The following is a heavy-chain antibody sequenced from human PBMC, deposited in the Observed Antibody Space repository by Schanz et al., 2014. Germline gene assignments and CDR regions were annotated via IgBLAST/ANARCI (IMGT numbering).Heavy chain of an antibody. CDR3: TRSYYDFSWGSYRFRAFDI. J-gene: IGHJ3*02. D-gene: IGHD3-16*02. CDR1: GFTFSSYG. CDR2: ISYDGRNK. V-gene: IGHV3-30*19. Sequence: QVQLVESGGGVVQPGRSLRLSCAASGFTFSSYGMHWVRQAPGKGLEWVAVISYDGRNKYYADSVKGRFTISRDNAKNSLYLQMNSLRAEDTAIYFCTRSYYDFSWGSYRFRAFDIWGQGTTVIVSS.